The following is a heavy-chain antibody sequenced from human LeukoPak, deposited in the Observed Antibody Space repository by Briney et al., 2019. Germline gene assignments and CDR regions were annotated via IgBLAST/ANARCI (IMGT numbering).Heavy chain of an antibody. J-gene: IGHJ4*02. V-gene: IGHV3-7*03. CDR2: IKLDGSEK. Sequence: GGSLRLSCVASGFTFGKYWMSWVRQAPGKGLEWVANIKLDGSEKNYVDSVKGRFTISRDNTKNSLYLQMNSLRVEDTAVLYCARDQYDTWSRRGNFDSWGQGTLVIVSS. CDR1: GFTFGKYW. D-gene: IGHD3-3*01. CDR3: ARDQYDTWSRRGNFDS.